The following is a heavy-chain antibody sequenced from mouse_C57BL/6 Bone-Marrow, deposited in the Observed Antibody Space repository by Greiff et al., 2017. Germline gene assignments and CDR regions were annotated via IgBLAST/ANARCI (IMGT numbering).Heavy chain of an antibody. Sequence: QVQLKESGPGLVAPSQSLSITCTVSGFSLTSSGVHWVRQPPGKGLEWLVVIWSDGSTTYNSALKSRLSISKDNSKSQVFLKMNSLQTDDTAMYYCARHGRLLLREYPYAMDYWGQGTSVTVSS. CDR3: ARHGRLLLREYPYAMDY. V-gene: IGHV2-6-1*01. CDR1: GFSLTSSG. D-gene: IGHD1-1*01. CDR2: IWSDGST. J-gene: IGHJ4*01.